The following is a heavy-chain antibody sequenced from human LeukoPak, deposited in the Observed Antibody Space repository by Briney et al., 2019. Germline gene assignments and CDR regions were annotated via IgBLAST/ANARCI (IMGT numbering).Heavy chain of an antibody. CDR2: IYHSGST. V-gene: IGHV4-39*07. CDR3: ARDFEDYFDY. D-gene: IGHD3-9*01. CDR1: GGSISSSSYY. J-gene: IGHJ4*02. Sequence: PSETLYLTCTVSGGSISSSSYYWGWIRQPPGKGLEWIGSIYHSGSTYYNPSLKSRVTISVDTSKNQFSLKLSSVTAADTAVYYCARDFEDYFDYWGQGTLVTVSS.